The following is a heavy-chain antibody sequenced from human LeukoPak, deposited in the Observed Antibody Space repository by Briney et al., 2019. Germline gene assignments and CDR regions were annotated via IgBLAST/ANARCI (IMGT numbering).Heavy chain of an antibody. CDR1: GVSISSYY. D-gene: IGHD3-16*01. CDR3: TRMGGDLGYYFDY. V-gene: IGHV2-70*11. Sequence: TLSLTCTVSGVSISSYYWSWIRQPPGRALEWLARIDWDDDKYYSTSLQTRLTISKDPSRNQVVLTMTDMDPVDTATYYCTRMGGDLGYYFDYWGQGTLVTVSS. J-gene: IGHJ4*02. CDR2: IDWDDDK.